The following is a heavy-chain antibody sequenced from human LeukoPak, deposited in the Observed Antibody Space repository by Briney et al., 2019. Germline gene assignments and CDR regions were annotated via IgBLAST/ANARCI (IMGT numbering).Heavy chain of an antibody. Sequence: PSGGSLRLSCAASGFTFSSYSMNRVRQAPGKGLEWVSYISSSSSTIYYADSVKGRFTISRDNAKNSLYLQMNSLRAEDTAVYYCARDHPWISSGWYSAYFDYWGQGTLVTVSS. CDR2: ISSSSSTI. CDR1: GFTFSSYS. CDR3: ARDHPWISSGWYSAYFDY. V-gene: IGHV3-48*01. D-gene: IGHD6-19*01. J-gene: IGHJ4*02.